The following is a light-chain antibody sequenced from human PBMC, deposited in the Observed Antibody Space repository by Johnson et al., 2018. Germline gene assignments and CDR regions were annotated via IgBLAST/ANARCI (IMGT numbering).Light chain of an antibody. CDR1: SSNIGNNY. CDR2: ENN. V-gene: IGLV1-51*02. CDR3: GTWDSCLSAGNV. J-gene: IGLJ1*01. Sequence: QSVLTQPPSVSAAPGQKVTISCSGSSSNIGNNYVSWYQQLPGTAPKLLIYENNKRPAGIPDRFSGSKSGTSATLGITGLQTGVEAVDYCGTWDSCLSAGNVFGTGTKVTVL.